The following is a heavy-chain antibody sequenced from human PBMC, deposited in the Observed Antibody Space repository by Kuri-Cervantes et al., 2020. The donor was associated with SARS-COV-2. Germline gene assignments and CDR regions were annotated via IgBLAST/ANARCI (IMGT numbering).Heavy chain of an antibody. J-gene: IGHJ6*03. V-gene: IGHV4-34*01. CDR1: GGSFSGYC. CDR3: ARGGSSGWYRYYYYYMDV. CDR2: INHSGGT. D-gene: IGHD6-19*01. Sequence: ESLKISCAVYGGSFSGYCWSWIRQPPGKGLEWIGEINHSGGTNYNPSLKSRVTMSVDTSKNQFSLKLSSVTAADTAVYYCARGGSSGWYRYYYYYMDVWGKGTTVTVSS.